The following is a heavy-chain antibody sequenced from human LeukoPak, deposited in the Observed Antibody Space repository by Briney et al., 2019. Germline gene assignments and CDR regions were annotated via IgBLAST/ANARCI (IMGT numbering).Heavy chain of an antibody. CDR2: ISGSGGST. CDR3: AKDLEGYDSSGYYKNDAFGI. D-gene: IGHD3-22*01. V-gene: IGHV3-23*01. CDR1: GFTFSSYA. J-gene: IGHJ3*02. Sequence: PGGSPRLSCAASGFTFSSYAMSWVRQAPGKGLEWVSAISGSGGSTYYADSVKGRFTISRDNSKNTLYLQMNSLRAEDTAVYYCAKDLEGYDSSGYYKNDAFGIWGQGTMVTVSS.